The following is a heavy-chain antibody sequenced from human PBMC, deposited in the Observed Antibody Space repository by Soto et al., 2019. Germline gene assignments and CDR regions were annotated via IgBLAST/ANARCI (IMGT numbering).Heavy chain of an antibody. CDR1: GFTFSVYS. CDR2: ISSSGSSF. V-gene: IGHV3-21*01. CDR3: ARGVSSGYDLDY. Sequence: GGSLRLSCAASGFTFSVYSMNWVRQAPGKGLEWVSTISSSGSSFFYADSVKGRFTISRDNAKNSLYLQVNSLRAEDTAVYYCARGVSSGYDLDYWGQGTLVTVSS. D-gene: IGHD5-12*01. J-gene: IGHJ4*02.